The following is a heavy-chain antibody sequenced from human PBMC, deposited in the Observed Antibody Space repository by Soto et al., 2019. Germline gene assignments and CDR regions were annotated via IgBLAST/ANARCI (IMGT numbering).Heavy chain of an antibody. D-gene: IGHD2-2*01. Sequence: QVQLVESGGGVVQPGRSLRLSCAASGFTFSSYGMHWVRQAPGKGLEWVAVISYDGSNKYYADSVKGRFTISRDNSKNTLYLQMNSQRAEDTAVYYCAKGTAIVLVPAAMNYYYGMDVWGQGTKVTVSS. CDR3: AKGTAIVLVPAAMNYYYGMDV. CDR2: ISYDGSNK. V-gene: IGHV3-30*18. CDR1: GFTFSSYG. J-gene: IGHJ6*02.